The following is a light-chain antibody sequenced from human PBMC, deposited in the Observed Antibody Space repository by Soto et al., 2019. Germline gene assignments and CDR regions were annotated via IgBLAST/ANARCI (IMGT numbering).Light chain of an antibody. Sequence: QSVLTQPPSASGTPGQRVTISCSGSSSNIGSNTVNWYQQLPGTAPKLLIYNNNQRPSGVPDRCSGSKSGTSASLAISGLQSEDEADYYWAAWDDSLNGLVFGTGTKLTVL. V-gene: IGLV1-44*01. CDR3: AAWDDSLNGLV. CDR1: SSNIGSNT. CDR2: NNN. J-gene: IGLJ1*01.